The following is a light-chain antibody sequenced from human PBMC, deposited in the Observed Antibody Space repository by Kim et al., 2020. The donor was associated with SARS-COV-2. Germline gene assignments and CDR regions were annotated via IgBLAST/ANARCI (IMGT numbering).Light chain of an antibody. V-gene: IGKV4-1*01. CDR2: WAS. J-gene: IGKJ4*01. Sequence: DIVMIQSPYSLAVSLGERATIHCKSSQSVLYSSNHKSYLAWYQQKPGQPPKLLIYWASTREPGVPDRFSGSGSGTDFTLTISSLQAEDVAVYYCQQYYNSPLTFGGGTKVDIK. CDR1: QSVLYSSNHKSY. CDR3: QQYYNSPLT.